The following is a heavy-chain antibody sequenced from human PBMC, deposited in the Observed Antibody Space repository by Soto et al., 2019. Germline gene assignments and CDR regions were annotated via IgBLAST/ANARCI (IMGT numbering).Heavy chain of an antibody. Sequence: ASVKVSCKASGYTFTSYGISWVRQAPGQGLEWMGWISAYNGNTNYAQKLQGRVTMTTDTSTSTAYMGLRSLRSDDTAVYYCARGQGMFYFSCGSCHSEHFAYPAQGTLDPVSS. CDR2: ISAYNGNT. CDR1: GYTFTSYG. V-gene: IGHV1-18*01. J-gene: IGHJ4*02. CDR3: ARGQGMFYFSCGSCHSEHFAY. D-gene: IGHD2-15*01.